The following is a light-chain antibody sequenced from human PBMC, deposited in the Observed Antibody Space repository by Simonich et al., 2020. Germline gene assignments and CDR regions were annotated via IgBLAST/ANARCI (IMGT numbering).Light chain of an antibody. Sequence: QSALTQPASVSGSTGQSITISCTGTSSDVGGYNYVSWYQQHPGKAHKLMIYDVIKRPSGFSNRFSGSKAGNTASLTISGLQAEDEADYYCSSDTSSSTWVFGGGTKLTVL. CDR3: SSDTSSSTWV. CDR2: DVI. V-gene: IGLV2-14*01. J-gene: IGLJ3*02. CDR1: SSDVGGYNY.